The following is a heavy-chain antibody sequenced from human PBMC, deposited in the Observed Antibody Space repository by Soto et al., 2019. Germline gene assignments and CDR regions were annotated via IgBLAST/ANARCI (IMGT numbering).Heavy chain of an antibody. D-gene: IGHD2-15*01. CDR2: ISSSSSYI. J-gene: IGHJ4*02. CDR3: ARDRGYCSGGSCYFFDY. V-gene: IGHV3-21*01. CDR1: GFTFSSYS. Sequence: GGSLRLSCAASGFTFSSYSMNWVRQAPGKGLEWVSSISSSSSYIYYADSVKGRFTISRDNAKNSLYLQMNSLRAEDTAVYYCARDRGYCSGGSCYFFDYWGQGTLVTVSS.